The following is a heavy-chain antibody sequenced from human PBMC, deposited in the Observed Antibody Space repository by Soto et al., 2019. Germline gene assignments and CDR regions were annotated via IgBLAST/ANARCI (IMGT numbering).Heavy chain of an antibody. D-gene: IGHD6-6*01. Sequence: SGPTLVKPTQTLTLTCTFSGFSLSTSGMCVSWIRQPPGKALEWLARIDWDDDKYYSTSLKTRLTISKDTSKNQVVLTMTNMDPVDTATYYCARIKYSSSWGYYYGMDVWGQGTTVTVSS. CDR3: ARIKYSSSWGYYYGMDV. V-gene: IGHV2-70*11. CDR2: IDWDDDK. CDR1: GFSLSTSGMC. J-gene: IGHJ6*02.